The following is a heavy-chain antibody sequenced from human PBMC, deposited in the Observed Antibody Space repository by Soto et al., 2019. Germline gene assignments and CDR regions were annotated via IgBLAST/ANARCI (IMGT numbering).Heavy chain of an antibody. CDR1: GYTFTGSY. Sequence: GSSVKVSCKASGYTFTGSYMPWERQAPEQGLEWMGWINPNSGGTNYAQKFQGRVTMTRDTSISTAYMELSRLRSDDTAVYYCARDGSNYEPTDYSGQGPLVTVYS. V-gene: IGHV1-2*02. J-gene: IGHJ4*02. CDR2: INPNSGGT. D-gene: IGHD4-4*01. CDR3: ARDGSNYEPTDY.